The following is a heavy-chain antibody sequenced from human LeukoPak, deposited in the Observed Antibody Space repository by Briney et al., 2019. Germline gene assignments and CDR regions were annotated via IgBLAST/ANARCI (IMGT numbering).Heavy chain of an antibody. CDR1: GYTLTGYY. CDR3: ARDRVGSGWRRTYYFEV. CDR2: INPNTGAT. J-gene: IGHJ4*02. V-gene: IGHV1-2*02. Sequence: ASVKVSCKASGYTLTGYYLHWVRRAPGQGLEWMGWINPNTGATHSAQKFQGRITMTRDTSISTAYMDLSRLRSADTAVYYCARDRVGSGWRRTYYFEVWGQGTLVTVSS. D-gene: IGHD6-19*01.